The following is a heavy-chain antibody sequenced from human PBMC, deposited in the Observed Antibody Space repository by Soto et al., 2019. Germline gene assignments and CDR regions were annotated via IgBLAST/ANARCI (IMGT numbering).Heavy chain of an antibody. CDR2: ISGTGTTT. CDR3: AKSTRQYGDRVSFDY. J-gene: IGHJ4*02. Sequence: EVQLLESGGGLVQPGGSLRLSCAASGFAFSSYAMSWVRQAPGKGLEWGSSISGTGTTTYYADSVKGRFTISRDSSKSTLFRQVSSLRDEDTAVYYCAKSTRQYGDRVSFDYWGQGTLVTVSS. D-gene: IGHD4-17*01. V-gene: IGHV3-23*01. CDR1: GFAFSSYA.